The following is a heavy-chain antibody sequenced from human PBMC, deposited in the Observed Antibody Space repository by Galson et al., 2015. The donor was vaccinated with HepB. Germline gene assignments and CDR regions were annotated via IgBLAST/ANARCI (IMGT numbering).Heavy chain of an antibody. CDR2: INQDGSEK. V-gene: IGHV3-7*01. Sequence: SLRLSCAASGFIFSSYWMSWARQAPGKEPEWVANINQDGSEKYYVDSVKGRFTISRDNAKNSFFLQMDSLGAEDTAMYYCVRDPAFSFDYWGQGTLVSVSS. CDR1: GFIFSSYW. D-gene: IGHD2/OR15-2a*01. CDR3: VRDPAFSFDY. J-gene: IGHJ4*02.